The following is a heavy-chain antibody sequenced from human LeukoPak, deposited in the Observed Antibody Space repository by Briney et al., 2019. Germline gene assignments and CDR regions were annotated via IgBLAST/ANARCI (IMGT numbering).Heavy chain of an antibody. CDR1: GFTFDTYL. J-gene: IGHJ2*01. CDR3: TRDSGAERRYFDL. Sequence: GSLRLSCVASGFTFDTYLMDWVRQAPGKGPVWVSRIDGDGGNPSYADSVKGRFTISRDNAKNTLYLQMNSLRAEDTAVYYCTRDSGAERRYFDLWGRGTLVTVSS. D-gene: IGHD7-27*01. V-gene: IGHV3-74*01. CDR2: IDGDGGNP.